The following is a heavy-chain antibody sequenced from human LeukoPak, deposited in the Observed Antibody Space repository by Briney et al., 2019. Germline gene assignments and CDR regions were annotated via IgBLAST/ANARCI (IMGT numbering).Heavy chain of an antibody. Sequence: SETLSLTCTVSGGSISGSDYFWGWIRQPPGKGLEYIGSIYYSGDTYYNPSLKSRVTISVDTSTFSLKVRSVTATDTAVYHCARGSDYGGNPPYWGQGTLVTVSS. CDR3: ARGSDYGGNPPY. J-gene: IGHJ4*02. CDR1: GGSISGSDYF. D-gene: IGHD4-23*01. CDR2: IYYSGDT. V-gene: IGHV4-39*02.